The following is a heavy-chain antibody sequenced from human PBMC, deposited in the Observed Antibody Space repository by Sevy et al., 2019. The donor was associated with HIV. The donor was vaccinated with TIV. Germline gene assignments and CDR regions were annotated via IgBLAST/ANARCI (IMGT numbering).Heavy chain of an antibody. J-gene: IGHJ5*02. D-gene: IGHD5-12*01. CDR2: IYYSGST. CDR3: ARDPGYGQPAPHWFDP. Sequence: SETLSLTCTVSGTSISSYYWGWIRQPPGKGLEWIGYIYYSGSTNYNPSLKSRVTISVDTSKNQFSLELSSVTAAETAVYYCARDPGYGQPAPHWFDPWGQGTLVTVSS. CDR1: GTSISSYY. V-gene: IGHV4-59*01.